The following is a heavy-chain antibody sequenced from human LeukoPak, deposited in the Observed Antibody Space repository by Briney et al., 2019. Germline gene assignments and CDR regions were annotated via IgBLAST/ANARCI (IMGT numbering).Heavy chain of an antibody. J-gene: IGHJ6*03. V-gene: IGHV1-18*01. CDR1: GYTFTSYG. CDR3: AREIVVPAATLVYYYYYMDV. CDR2: ISAYNGNT. D-gene: IGHD2-2*01. Sequence: ASVKVSCKASGYTFTSYGISWVRQAPGQGLEWMGWISAYNGNTNYAQKLQGRVTMTTDTSTSTAYMELRSLRSEDTAVYYCAREIVVPAATLVYYYYYMDVWGKGTTVTVSS.